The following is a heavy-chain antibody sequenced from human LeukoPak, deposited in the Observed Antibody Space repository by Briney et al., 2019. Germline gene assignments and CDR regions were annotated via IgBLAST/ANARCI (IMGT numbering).Heavy chain of an antibody. CDR2: ISGNSVI. V-gene: IGHV3-48*01. D-gene: IGHD3-22*01. J-gene: IGHJ4*02. CDR3: TTVQSYYYDSSGYYIIDY. CDR1: GFTFSDYS. Sequence: GGSLRLSCATSGFTFSDYSMNWVRQAPGKGLEWVSYISGNSVIYYAAPVEGRFTISRDDSKNSLYLQMNSLKTEDTAVYYCTTVQSYYYDSSGYYIIDYWGQGTLVTVSS.